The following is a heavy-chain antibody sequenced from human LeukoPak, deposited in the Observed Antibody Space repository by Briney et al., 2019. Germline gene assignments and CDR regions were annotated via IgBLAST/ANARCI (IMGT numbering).Heavy chain of an antibody. V-gene: IGHV3-15*01. CDR1: GFTFSNAW. CDR3: TTGDFWSGYYAFDI. J-gene: IGHJ3*02. Sequence: GGSLRLPCAASGFTFSNAWMSWVRQAPGKGLEWVGRIKSKTDGGTTDYAAPVKGRFTISRDDSKNTLYLQMNSLKTEDTAVYYCTTGDFWSGYYAFDIWGQGTMVTVSS. D-gene: IGHD3-3*01. CDR2: IKSKTDGGTT.